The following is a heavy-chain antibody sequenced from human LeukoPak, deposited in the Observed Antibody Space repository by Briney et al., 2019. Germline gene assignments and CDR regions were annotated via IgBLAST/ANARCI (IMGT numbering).Heavy chain of an antibody. D-gene: IGHD5-12*01. V-gene: IGHV3-7*01. CDR3: VRDGGVSGYDLLDY. Sequence: GGSLRLSCAASGFTFSSYWMHWVRQAPGKGLEWVAHINQDGSEEHYMDSAKARFTISRDNAKNSLSLQMNSLRAEDTAVYYCVRDGGVSGYDLLDYWGQGTLVTVSS. J-gene: IGHJ4*02. CDR2: INQDGSEE. CDR1: GFTFSSYW.